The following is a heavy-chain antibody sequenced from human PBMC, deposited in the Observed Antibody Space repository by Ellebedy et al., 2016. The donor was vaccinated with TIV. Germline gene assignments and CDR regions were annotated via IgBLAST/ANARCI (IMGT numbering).Heavy chain of an antibody. D-gene: IGHD3-9*01. CDR2: INYSGST. Sequence: GSLRLXXAVYGGSFSGHYWSWIRQYPEKGLEWIGEINYSGSTNYNPSLKSRVTISVDTSKNQFSLRLRSLTAADTAVYYCARRSSVTPETGIGYWGQGTRVSVSS. CDR3: ARRSSVTPETGIGY. J-gene: IGHJ4*02. V-gene: IGHV4-34*01. CDR1: GGSFSGHY.